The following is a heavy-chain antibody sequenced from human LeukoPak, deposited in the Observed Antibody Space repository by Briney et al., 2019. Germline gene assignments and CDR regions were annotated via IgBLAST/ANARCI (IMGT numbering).Heavy chain of an antibody. CDR3: ARVRYRLAKTYIDY. D-gene: IGHD3-16*01. Sequence: ASVKVSCKSSGYIFTGYYMHWVRQAPGQGLEWMGWINPNSGDRNYAQKFQGRVTMTRDTSISTAYMELSRLRSDDRVVYYYARVRYRLAKTYIDYWGQGTLVTVSS. CDR1: GYIFTGYY. V-gene: IGHV1-2*02. CDR2: INPNSGDR. J-gene: IGHJ4*02.